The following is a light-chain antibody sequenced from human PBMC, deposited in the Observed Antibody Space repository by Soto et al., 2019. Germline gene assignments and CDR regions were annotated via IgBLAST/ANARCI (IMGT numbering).Light chain of an antibody. Sequence: IQMTQSPSSLAASVGDRVTITCRASQTISTYVNWYRQKSGAAPELLIYDASTLQSGVPSRFRGGGSGTDFTLTISSLQLEDFATYYCHQYYSFPPWSFGQGTKVDIK. V-gene: IGKV1-39*01. CDR1: QTISTY. J-gene: IGKJ1*01. CDR3: HQYYSFPPWS. CDR2: DAS.